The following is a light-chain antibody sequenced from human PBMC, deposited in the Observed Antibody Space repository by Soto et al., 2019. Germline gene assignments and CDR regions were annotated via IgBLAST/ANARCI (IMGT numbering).Light chain of an antibody. CDR3: GTWYSSLSAEV. Sequence: QSVLTQPPSVSAAPGQKVTISCSGSSSNIGNNYVSWYQQLPGTAPKLLIYENNKRPSGIPDRFSGSKSGTSATLGITGLQTGDEADYYCGTWYSSLSAEVFGGGTKVTVL. CDR2: ENN. CDR1: SSNIGNNY. V-gene: IGLV1-51*02. J-gene: IGLJ3*02.